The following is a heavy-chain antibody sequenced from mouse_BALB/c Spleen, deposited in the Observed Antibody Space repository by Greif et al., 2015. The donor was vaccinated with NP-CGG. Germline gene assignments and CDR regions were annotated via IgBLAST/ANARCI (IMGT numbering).Heavy chain of an antibody. CDR3: ARREGMCGNYLY. CDR1: GYTFTSYW. D-gene: IGHD2-1*01. V-gene: IGHV1-7*01. J-gene: IGHJ2*01. CDR2: INPSTGYT. Sequence: VQRVESGAELAKPGASVKMSCKASGYTFTSYWMHWVKQRPGQGLEWIGYINPSTGYTEYNQKFKDKATLTADKSSSTAYMQLSSLTSEDSAVYYCARREGMCGNYLYWGQGTTLTVSS.